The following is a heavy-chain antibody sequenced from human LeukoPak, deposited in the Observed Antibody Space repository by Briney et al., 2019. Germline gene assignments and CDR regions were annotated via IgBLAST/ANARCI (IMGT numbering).Heavy chain of an antibody. V-gene: IGHV3-23*01. J-gene: IGHJ4*02. Sequence: GGTLRLSCAASGFTFSSYAMSWVRQAPGKGLEWVSAMSSSDDGRYYAASVRGRFTISRDTSRSTLYLQMNSLRAEDAAVYYCAKAPVTSCRGAFCYPFDYWGQGTLVTVSS. CDR2: MSSSDDGR. CDR3: AKAPVTSCRGAFCYPFDY. D-gene: IGHD2-15*01. CDR1: GFTFSSYA.